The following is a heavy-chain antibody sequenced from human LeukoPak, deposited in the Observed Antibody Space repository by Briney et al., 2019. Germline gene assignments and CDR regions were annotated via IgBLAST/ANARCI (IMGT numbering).Heavy chain of an antibody. CDR2: IDPNSGGT. CDR3: ARAYGSGSSYHPDY. J-gene: IGHJ4*02. CDR1: GYTFTAYY. Sequence: ASVKVSCKASGYTFTAYYMHWVRQAPGQGLEWMGWIDPNSGGTNSSQKFQDRVTLTRDTSISTAYMELGSLRSDDTAIYYCARAYGSGSSYHPDYWGQGTLVTVSS. V-gene: IGHV1-2*02. D-gene: IGHD3-10*01.